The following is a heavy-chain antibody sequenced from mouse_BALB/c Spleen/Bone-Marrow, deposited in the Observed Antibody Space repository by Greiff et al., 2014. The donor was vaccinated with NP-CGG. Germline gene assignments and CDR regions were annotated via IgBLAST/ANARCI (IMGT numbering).Heavy chain of an antibody. D-gene: IGHD2-10*02. J-gene: IGHJ1*01. CDR3: ARHESYGNYLYFDV. CDR2: FYPGSGSI. CDR1: GYTFTEYI. V-gene: IGHV1-62-2*01. Sequence: VQLVESGAGLVKPGASVKLSCKASGYTFTEYIIHWVKQRSGQGLEWIGWFYPGSGSIKYNEKFKDKATLTADKSSGTVYMELSRLTSEDSAVYFCARHESYGNYLYFDVWGAGTTVTVSS.